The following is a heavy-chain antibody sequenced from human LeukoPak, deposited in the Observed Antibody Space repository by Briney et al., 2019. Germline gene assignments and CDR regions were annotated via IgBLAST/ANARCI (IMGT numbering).Heavy chain of an antibody. D-gene: IGHD1-26*01. J-gene: IGHJ4*02. Sequence: GGSLRLSCAASGFTFSSYWMHWVRQAPGKGLVWVSRIDTDGSSIRYADSVKGRFTISRDNAKKMLYLQMNSLGAEDTAVYYCVRVSGSYGSDYWGQGTLVTVSS. CDR2: IDTDGSSI. V-gene: IGHV3-74*01. CDR1: GFTFSSYW. CDR3: VRVSGSYGSDY.